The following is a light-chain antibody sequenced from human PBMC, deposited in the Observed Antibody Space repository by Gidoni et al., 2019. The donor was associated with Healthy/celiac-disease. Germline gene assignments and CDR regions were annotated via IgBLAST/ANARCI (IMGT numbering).Light chain of an antibody. V-gene: IGKV4-1*01. CDR3: QQYFSIPLT. CDR2: GAS. CDR1: QSVLYSSNNKNY. Sequence: DIVLSHSPDPLSLSLGERATINCKSSQSVLYSSNNKNYLAWYQQKPGQCPKLLIYGASTRESGVPDRFSGSGSGTDFTLTISSLQAEDVAVYYCQQYFSIPLTFGGGTKVEIK. J-gene: IGKJ4*01.